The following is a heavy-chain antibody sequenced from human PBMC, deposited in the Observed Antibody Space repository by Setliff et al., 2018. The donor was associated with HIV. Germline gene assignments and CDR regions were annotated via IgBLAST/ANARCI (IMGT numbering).Heavy chain of an antibody. CDR3: ARGRNYGSPYFYYMDV. Sequence: SETLSLTCAVYDGSFSGYYWSWIRQHPGKGLEWIGEIDHTGSTNYNLSLKSRITMSADPSKNQFSLKVRSVIAADTALYYCARGRNYGSPYFYYMDVWATGTTVTVSS. J-gene: IGHJ6*03. CDR1: DGSFSGYY. V-gene: IGHV4-34*01. CDR2: IDHTGST. D-gene: IGHD3-10*01.